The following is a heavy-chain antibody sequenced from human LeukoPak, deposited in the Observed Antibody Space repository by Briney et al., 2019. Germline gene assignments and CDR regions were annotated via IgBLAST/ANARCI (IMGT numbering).Heavy chain of an antibody. CDR2: MNPNSGNT. V-gene: IGHV1-8*01. CDR3: ARSWSSLEVYDP. J-gene: IGHJ5*02. D-gene: IGHD6-13*01. Sequence: ASVKVSCKASGYTFTSYDINWVRQATGQGLEWMGWMNPNSGNTGYAQKFQGRVTMTRNTSISTAYMELSSLRSEDTAVYYCARSWSSLEVYDPWGQGTLVTVSS. CDR1: GYTFTSYD.